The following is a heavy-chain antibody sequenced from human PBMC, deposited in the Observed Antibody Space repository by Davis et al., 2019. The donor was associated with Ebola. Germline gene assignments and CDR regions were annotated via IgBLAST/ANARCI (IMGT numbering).Heavy chain of an antibody. D-gene: IGHD5-18*01. J-gene: IGHJ6*04. Sequence: PSETLSLTCAISGDSVSGSSGAWNWIRQSPSRGLEWLGRTYYSSKWYNESALSVKSRITISADTAKNQLSLHLHSVTPEDTALYYCARGWLRAGMDVWGEGTTVTVSS. V-gene: IGHV6-1*01. CDR2: TYYSSKWYN. CDR3: ARGWLRAGMDV. CDR1: GDSVSGSSGA.